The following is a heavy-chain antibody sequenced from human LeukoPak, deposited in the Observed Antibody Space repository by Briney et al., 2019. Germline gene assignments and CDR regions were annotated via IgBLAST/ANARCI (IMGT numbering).Heavy chain of an antibody. CDR2: IIPIFGTA. D-gene: IGHD6-6*01. CDR1: GGTFSSYA. J-gene: IGHJ4*02. CDR3: VRGQLDFLLRY. Sequence: GASVKVSCKASGGTFSSYAISWVRQAPGQGLEWMGGIIPIFGTANYAQKFQGRVAITADESTSTAYMELSSLRSEDTAVYYCVRGQLDFLLRYWGQGTLVTVSS. V-gene: IGHV1-69*13.